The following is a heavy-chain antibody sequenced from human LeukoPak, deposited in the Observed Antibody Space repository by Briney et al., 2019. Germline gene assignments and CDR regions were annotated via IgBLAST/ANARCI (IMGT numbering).Heavy chain of an antibody. Sequence: PGGSLRLSCAGSGFTLSSYWMHWVRQGPGKGLVWVSRIYSEESRTTYADSVRGRFTISGDNAKNTLYLQMNSLRADDTAVYYCARSGRGGAFDIWGQGTMATVSS. CDR3: ARSGRGGAFDI. V-gene: IGHV3-74*01. D-gene: IGHD1-26*01. CDR2: IYSEESRT. CDR1: GFTLSSYW. J-gene: IGHJ3*02.